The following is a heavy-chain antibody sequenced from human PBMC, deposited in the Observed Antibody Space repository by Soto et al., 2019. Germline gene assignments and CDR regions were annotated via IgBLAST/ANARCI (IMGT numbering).Heavy chain of an antibody. V-gene: IGHV1-69*12. CDR2: IIPIFGTA. CDR1: GGTFSSYA. J-gene: IGHJ6*02. D-gene: IGHD2-21*02. Sequence: QVQLVQSGAAVKKPGSSVKVSCKASGGTFSSYAISWVRQAPGQGLEWMGGIIPIFGTADYAQKFQGRVTITADESTSTAYMELSSLRSEDTAVYYCASHCGGDCYSRSPPYYYYGMDVRGQGTTVTVSS. CDR3: ASHCGGDCYSRSPPYYYYGMDV.